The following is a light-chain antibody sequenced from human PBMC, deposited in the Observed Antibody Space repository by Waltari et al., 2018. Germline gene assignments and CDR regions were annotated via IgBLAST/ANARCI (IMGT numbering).Light chain of an antibody. J-gene: IGKJ1*01. Sequence: DIVMTQFPDSLPLSLGERATLNCKSGQNLLSGSNNKNYLSWYQQKAGQPPKLLIYWASSRESGVPDRFSGSGSGTDFNLTISSLQADDVAVYYCQQYFSSPWTFGQGTKVEIK. CDR1: QNLLSGSNNKNY. CDR2: WAS. CDR3: QQYFSSPWT. V-gene: IGKV4-1*01.